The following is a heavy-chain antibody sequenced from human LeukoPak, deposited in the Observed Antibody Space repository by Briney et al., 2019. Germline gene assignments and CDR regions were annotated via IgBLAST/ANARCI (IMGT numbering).Heavy chain of an antibody. D-gene: IGHD2-2*01. CDR1: GFTFSSYS. V-gene: IGHV3-48*01. Sequence: GGSLRLSCAASGFTFSSYSMNWVRQAPGKGLEWVSYISSSSSTIYYADSVKGRFTISRDNAKNSLYLQMNSLRAADTAVYYRARGSRYCSSTSCYENWFDPWGQGTLVTVSS. CDR2: ISSSSSTI. CDR3: ARGSRYCSSTSCYENWFDP. J-gene: IGHJ5*02.